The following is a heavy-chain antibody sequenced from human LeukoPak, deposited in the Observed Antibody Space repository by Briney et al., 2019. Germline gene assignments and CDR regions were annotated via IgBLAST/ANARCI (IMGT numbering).Heavy chain of an antibody. Sequence: GGSLRLSCAASGFTVSSNYMSWVRQAPGKGLEWVSVIYSGGSTYYADSVKGRFTISRDNSKNTLYLQMNSLRAEDTAVYYCARDLTSGSYRDYWGQGTLVTASS. CDR1: GFTVSSNY. D-gene: IGHD1-26*01. CDR3: ARDLTSGSYRDY. V-gene: IGHV3-66*01. CDR2: IYSGGST. J-gene: IGHJ4*02.